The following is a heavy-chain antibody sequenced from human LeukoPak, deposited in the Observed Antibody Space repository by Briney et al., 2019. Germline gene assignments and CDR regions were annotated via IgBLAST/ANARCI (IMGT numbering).Heavy chain of an antibody. CDR3: ARVGSTWSYFDY. J-gene: IGHJ4*02. CDR1: GFTFSSYS. D-gene: IGHD6-13*01. Sequence: GGSLRLSCAASGFTFSSYSMNWVRQAPGKGLEWVSFMSGSSNYIYYADSVKGRLTISRDNAKNSLYLQMNRLRAEDTAVYYCARVGSTWSYFDYWGQGTLVTVSS. V-gene: IGHV3-21*01. CDR2: MSGSSNYI.